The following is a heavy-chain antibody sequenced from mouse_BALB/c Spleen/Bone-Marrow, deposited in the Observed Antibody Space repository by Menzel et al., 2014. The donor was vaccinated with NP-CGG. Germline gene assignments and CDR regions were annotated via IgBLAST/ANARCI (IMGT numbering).Heavy chain of an antibody. CDR1: GFSLXGYG. CDR3: ARVYYYAMDY. CDR2: IWGDGST. Sequence: VKLVESGPGLVAPSQSLSITCTVSGFSLXGYGVNWVRQPPGKGLEWLGMIWGDGSTDYNSALKSRLSISKDNSKSQVFLKMNSLQTDDTARYYCARVYYYAMDYWGQGTSVTVSS. J-gene: IGHJ4*01. V-gene: IGHV2-6-7*01. D-gene: IGHD2-1*01.